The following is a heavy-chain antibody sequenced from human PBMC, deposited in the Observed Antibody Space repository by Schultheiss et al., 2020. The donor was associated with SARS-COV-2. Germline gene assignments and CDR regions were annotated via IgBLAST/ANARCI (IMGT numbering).Heavy chain of an antibody. CDR3: ARGRRINYYYYGMDV. D-gene: IGHD3-10*01. Sequence: SETLSLTCTVSGGSISSYYWSWIRQPAGKGLEWIGRIYTSGSTNYNPSLKSRVTISVDTSKNQFSLKLSSVTAADTAVYYCARGRRINYYYYGMDVWGQGTTVTVSS. CDR1: GGSISSYY. CDR2: IYTSGST. V-gene: IGHV4-4*07. J-gene: IGHJ6*02.